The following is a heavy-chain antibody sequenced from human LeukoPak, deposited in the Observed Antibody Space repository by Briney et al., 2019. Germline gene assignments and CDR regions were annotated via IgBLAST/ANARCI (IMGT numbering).Heavy chain of an antibody. CDR3: AREGPHGSGIYYNPLDY. Sequence: SETLSLTCTVSGGSIGSSAYSWGWIRQPPGKGLEWIGSISYTGATYYNPSLKSRVTISLDTSKNQFSLKLISVTAADTALYYCAREGPHGSGIYYNPLDYWGQGALVIVSS. CDR2: ISYTGAT. D-gene: IGHD3-10*01. CDR1: GGSIGSSAYS. J-gene: IGHJ4*02. V-gene: IGHV4-39*02.